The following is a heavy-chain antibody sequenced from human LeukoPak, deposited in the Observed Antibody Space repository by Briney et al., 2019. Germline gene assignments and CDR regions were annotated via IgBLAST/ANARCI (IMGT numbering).Heavy chain of an antibody. CDR3: ARDLGGYSGYDWGY. J-gene: IGHJ4*02. CDR1: GYTFTGYY. CDR2: INPNSGGT. V-gene: IGHV1-2*02. Sequence: VASVKVSCKASGYTFTGYYMHWVRQAPGQGLEWMGWINPNSGGTNYAQKFQGRVTMTRDTSISTAYMELSRLRSDDTAVYYCARDLGGYSGYDWGYWGQGTLVTVSS. D-gene: IGHD5-12*01.